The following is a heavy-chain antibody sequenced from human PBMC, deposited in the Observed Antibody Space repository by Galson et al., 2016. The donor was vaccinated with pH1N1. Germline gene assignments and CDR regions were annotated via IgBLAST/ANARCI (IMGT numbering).Heavy chain of an antibody. D-gene: IGHD5-12*01. Sequence: SLRLSCATSGFSFSTYGMHWVRQAPGKGLEWVAVIWPDGTNKYYGDSVKGRFTISRDNPQNTLYLQMNSLRDEATAIYYCARGWFDYSGYHDYWGQGTLVTVSS. CDR3: ARGWFDYSGYHDY. CDR2: IWPDGTNK. V-gene: IGHV3-33*01. CDR1: GFSFSTYG. J-gene: IGHJ4*02.